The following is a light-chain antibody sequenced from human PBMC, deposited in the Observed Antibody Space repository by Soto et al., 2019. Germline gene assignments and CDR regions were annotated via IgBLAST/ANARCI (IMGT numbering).Light chain of an antibody. V-gene: IGLV2-14*01. CDR1: SSDVGGYSY. J-gene: IGLJ1*01. CDR3: ASYTTSSTYV. CDR2: DVS. Sequence: QSVLTQPASVSGSPGQSIAISCTGTSSDVGGYSYVSWYQQQPGKAPKLVISDVSNRPSGVSDRFSGSKSGNTASLTISGLQTEDEDDYYCASYTTSSTYVFGTGTKVTVL.